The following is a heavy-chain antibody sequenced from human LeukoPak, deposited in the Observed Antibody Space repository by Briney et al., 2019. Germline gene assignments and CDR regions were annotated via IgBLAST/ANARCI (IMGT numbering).Heavy chain of an antibody. J-gene: IGHJ4*02. V-gene: IGHV5-51*01. CDR1: GYSFTSYW. Sequence: GESLKISCKGSGYSFTSYWIGWVRQMPGKGLEWMGIIYPGDSDTIYSPSFQGQVTISADKSISTAYLQWSSLKASDTAMYYCARPHKSTTCSGGSCYPVYFDYWGQGTLVTVSS. CDR2: IYPGDSDT. D-gene: IGHD2-15*01. CDR3: ARPHKSTTCSGGSCYPVYFDY.